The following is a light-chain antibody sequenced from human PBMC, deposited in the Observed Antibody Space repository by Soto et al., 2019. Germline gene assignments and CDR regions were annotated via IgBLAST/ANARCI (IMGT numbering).Light chain of an antibody. CDR1: SSDVGGYNY. J-gene: IGLJ2*01. CDR2: DVS. Sequence: QSALTQPASVSGSPGQSITISCTGTSSDVGGYNYVSWYQQHPGKAPKLMIYDVSNRPSGVSNRFSGSKSGNTASLTISGIQADDEADYYCSSYTSSSTVVFGGGTKGTVL. V-gene: IGLV2-14*01. CDR3: SSYTSSSTVV.